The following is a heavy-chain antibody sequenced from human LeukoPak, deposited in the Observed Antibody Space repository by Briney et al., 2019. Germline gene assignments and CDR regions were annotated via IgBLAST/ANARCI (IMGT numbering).Heavy chain of an antibody. D-gene: IGHD6-13*01. V-gene: IGHV4-59*08. J-gene: IGHJ1*01. Sequence: SETLSLTCTVSGGSISGYYWSWFRQPPRKGLEWIGYIYYSGSTNYNPSLKSRVTISVDTSKNQFSLKLSSVTAADTAVYYCARPPAQEQLAPFEHWGQGTLVTVFS. CDR2: IYYSGST. CDR1: GGSISGYY. CDR3: ARPPAQEQLAPFEH.